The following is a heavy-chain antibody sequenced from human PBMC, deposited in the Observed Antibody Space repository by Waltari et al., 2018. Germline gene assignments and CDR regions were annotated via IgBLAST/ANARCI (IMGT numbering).Heavy chain of an antibody. V-gene: IGHV3-48*01. CDR3: ARGGGATKGGI. D-gene: IGHD1-26*01. J-gene: IGHJ3*02. CDR1: GFPFSSYS. Sequence: EVQLVESGGGLVQPGGSLRLSCAASGFPFSSYSMNWVRQAPGKGLGWGSYIRSSGSTIYYADSVKGRLTISRDNAKNSLYLQMNSLRAEDTAVYYCARGGGATKGGIWGQGTMVTVSS. CDR2: IRSSGSTI.